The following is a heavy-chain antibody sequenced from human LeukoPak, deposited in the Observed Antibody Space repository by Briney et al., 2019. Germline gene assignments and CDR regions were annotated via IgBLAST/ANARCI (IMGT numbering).Heavy chain of an antibody. CDR2: IYYSGST. Sequence: PSETLSLTCTVSGGSISSSSYYWGWIRQPPGKGLEWIGSIYYSGSTYYNPSLKSRVTMSVDTSKNQFSLKLSSVTAADTAVYYCARGIYGPYYFDYWGQGTLVTVSS. J-gene: IGHJ4*02. CDR3: ARGIYGPYYFDY. CDR1: GGSISSSSYY. D-gene: IGHD3-16*01. V-gene: IGHV4-39*07.